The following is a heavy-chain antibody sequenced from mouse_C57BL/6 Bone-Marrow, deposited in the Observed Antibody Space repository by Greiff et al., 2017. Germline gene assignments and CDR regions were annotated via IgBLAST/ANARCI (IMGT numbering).Heavy chain of an antibody. Sequence: VQLQQSGAELVMPGASVKLSCKASGYTFTSYWMHWVKQRPGQGLEWIGEIDPSDSYTNYNQKFKGKSTLTVDKSSSTAYMQLSSLTSEDSAVYYCARRGTVAPYYFDYWGQGTTLTVSS. CDR3: ARRGTVAPYYFDY. J-gene: IGHJ2*01. V-gene: IGHV1-69*01. CDR1: GYTFTSYW. D-gene: IGHD1-1*01. CDR2: IDPSDSYT.